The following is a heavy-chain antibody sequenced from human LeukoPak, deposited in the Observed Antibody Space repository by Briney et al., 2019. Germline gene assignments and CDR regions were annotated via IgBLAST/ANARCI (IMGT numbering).Heavy chain of an antibody. CDR3: SRKYSSSSPYYYYGMDV. V-gene: IGHV1-3*01. CDR1: GYRFTSYS. D-gene: IGHD6-6*01. CDR2: VDAGSDNR. J-gene: IGHJ6*02. Sequence: ASVKVSCKASGYRFTSYSIHWAHQAPGQRLEWMGSVDAGSDNRKYSQKFQGRVTITSDTSASTAYMELSSLRSEDTAVYYCSRKYSSSSPYYYYGMDVWGQGTTVTVSS.